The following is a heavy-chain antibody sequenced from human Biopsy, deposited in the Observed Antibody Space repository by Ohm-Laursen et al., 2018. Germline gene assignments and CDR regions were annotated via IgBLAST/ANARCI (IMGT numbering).Heavy chain of an antibody. CDR3: ARWETTLGRSLDS. V-gene: IGHV1-8*01. CDR1: GYTFTSHD. Sequence: GASVKVSCKASGYTFTSHDINWVRQATGQGPEWMGWMSPNTGDTVYAQRFQGRVTMTSDTSTGTAYMELTSLTSDDTAVYFCARWETTLGRSLDSWGQGTLVAVSS. CDR2: MSPNTGDT. J-gene: IGHJ4*02. D-gene: IGHD1-26*01.